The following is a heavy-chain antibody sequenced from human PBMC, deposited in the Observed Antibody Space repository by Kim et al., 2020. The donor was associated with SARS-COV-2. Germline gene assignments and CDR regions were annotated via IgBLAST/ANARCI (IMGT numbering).Heavy chain of an antibody. J-gene: IGHJ4*02. V-gene: IGHV3-20*04. D-gene: IGHD6-19*01. CDR3: AREPLSGSGELDY. Sequence: GGSLILSCAASGFSFNDYGMSWVRQVPGKGLEWVAGINWNGGNTGYAYFVKGRFTISRYNAKQSLYLQMTSLRADATALYYCAREPLSGSGELDYWGQVT. CDR2: INWNGGNT. CDR1: GFSFNDYG.